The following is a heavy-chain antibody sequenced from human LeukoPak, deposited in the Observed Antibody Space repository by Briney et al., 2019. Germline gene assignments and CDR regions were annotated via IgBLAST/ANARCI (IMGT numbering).Heavy chain of an antibody. V-gene: IGHV3-7*01. CDR3: AREREYRANWFDP. CDR2: IKGDGSEK. D-gene: IGHD2-2*01. CDR1: GFTVSSFW. J-gene: IGHJ5*02. Sequence: PGGSLRLSCAASGFTVSSFWMSWVRQAPGKGLEWVANIKGDGSEKYYVDSVKGRFTISRDNAKNSLYLQMNSLRAEDTAVYYCAREREYRANWFDPWGQGTLVTVSS.